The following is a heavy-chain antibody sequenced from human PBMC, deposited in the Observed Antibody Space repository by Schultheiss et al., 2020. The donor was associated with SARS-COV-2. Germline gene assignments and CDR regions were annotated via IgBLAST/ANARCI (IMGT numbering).Heavy chain of an antibody. CDR3: ARDVAWFGRNGMDV. CDR1: GYTFTSYA. J-gene: IGHJ6*02. D-gene: IGHD3-10*01. Sequence: ASVKVSCKASGYTFTSYAMHWVRQAPGQGLEWMGWINTNTGNPTYAQGFTGRFVFSLDTSVSTAYLQICSLKAEDTAVYYCARDVAWFGRNGMDVWGQGTTVTVSS. CDR2: INTNTGNP. V-gene: IGHV7-4-1*01.